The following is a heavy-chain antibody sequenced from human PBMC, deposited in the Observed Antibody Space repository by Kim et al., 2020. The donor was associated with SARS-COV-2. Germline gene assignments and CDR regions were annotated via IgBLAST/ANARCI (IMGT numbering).Heavy chain of an antibody. V-gene: IGHV1-69*13. CDR3: ARARLVVPAAASLHFDY. Sequence: SVKVSCKASGGTFSSYAISWVRQAPGQGLEWMGGIIPIFGTANYAQKFQGRVTITADESTSTAYMELSSLRSEDTAVYYCARARLVVPAAASLHFDYWGQGTLVTVSS. CDR1: GGTFSSYA. J-gene: IGHJ4*02. CDR2: IIPIFGTA. D-gene: IGHD2-2*01.